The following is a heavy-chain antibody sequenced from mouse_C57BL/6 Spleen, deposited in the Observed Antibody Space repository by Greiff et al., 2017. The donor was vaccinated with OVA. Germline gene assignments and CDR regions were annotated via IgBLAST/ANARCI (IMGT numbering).Heavy chain of an antibody. D-gene: IGHD1-1*01. Sequence: EVMLVESGGGLVQPKGSLKLSCAASGFSFNTYAMNWVRQAPGKGLEWVARIRSKSNNYATYYADSVKDRSTISRDDSERRLYLQSNNLKTEDTAMYYCVRHEATVASMDYWGQGTSVTVSS. CDR1: GFSFNTYA. CDR3: VRHEATVASMDY. V-gene: IGHV10-1*01. J-gene: IGHJ4*01. CDR2: IRSKSNNYAT.